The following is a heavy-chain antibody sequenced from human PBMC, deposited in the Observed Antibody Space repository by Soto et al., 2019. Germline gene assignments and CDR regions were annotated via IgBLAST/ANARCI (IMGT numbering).Heavy chain of an antibody. CDR2: IRSKAHSYTT. D-gene: IGHD4-17*01. CDR1: GVTFSGSA. CDR3: TRAYGDYGYYYYYGMDV. V-gene: IGHV3-73*02. J-gene: IGHJ6*02. Sequence: EVQLVDSGGGLVQPGRSLKLSCAASGVTFSGSAIHWVRQASGKGLEWVGRIRSKAHSYTTSYAASVKGRFTISRDDSKNTAYLQMNSLKTEDTAVYYCTRAYGDYGYYYYYGMDVWGQGTTVTVSS.